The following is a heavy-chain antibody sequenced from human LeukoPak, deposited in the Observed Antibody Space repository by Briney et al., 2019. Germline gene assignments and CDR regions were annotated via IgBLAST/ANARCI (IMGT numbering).Heavy chain of an antibody. D-gene: IGHD3-3*01. V-gene: IGHV4-39*01. J-gene: IGHJ4*02. CDR1: GGSISSSSYY. CDR3: ARVVRFLEWLSPSHFDY. CDR2: IYYSGST. Sequence: PSETLSLTCTVSGGSISSSSYYWGWIRQPPGKGLEWIGSIYYSGSTYYNPSLKSRVTMSVDTSKNQFSLKLSSVTAADTAVYYCARVVRFLEWLSPSHFDYWGQGTLVTVSS.